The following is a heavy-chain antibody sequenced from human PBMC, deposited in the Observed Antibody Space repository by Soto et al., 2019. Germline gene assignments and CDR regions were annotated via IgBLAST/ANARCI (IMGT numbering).Heavy chain of an antibody. CDR2: IIPIFGTA. V-gene: IGHV1-69*01. Sequence: QVQLVQSGAEVKKPGSSVKVSCKASGGTFSSYAISWVRQAPGQGLEWMGGIIPIFGTANYAQKFQGRVTITADESTSPASMELSSLRSEDTAVYYCARDLYGSGSYYNPRWFDPWGQGTLVTVSS. J-gene: IGHJ5*02. CDR3: ARDLYGSGSYYNPRWFDP. CDR1: GGTFSSYA. D-gene: IGHD3-10*01.